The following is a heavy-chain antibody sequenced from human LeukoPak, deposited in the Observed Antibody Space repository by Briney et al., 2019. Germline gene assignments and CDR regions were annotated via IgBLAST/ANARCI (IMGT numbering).Heavy chain of an antibody. J-gene: IGHJ4*02. CDR1: GFTVSSNY. CDR3: ASSRWLRHFDY. V-gene: IGHV3-23*01. Sequence: GGSLRLSCAASGFTVSSNYMSWVRQAPGKGLEWVSAIGGSGATTYYVDSVKGRFTISRDNSKNTLYLQINSLIAEDTAVYYCASSRWLRHFDYWGQGTLVTVSS. D-gene: IGHD5-12*01. CDR2: IGGSGATT.